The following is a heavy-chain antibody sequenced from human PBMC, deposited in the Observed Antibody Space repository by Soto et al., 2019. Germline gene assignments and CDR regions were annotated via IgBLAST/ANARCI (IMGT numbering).Heavy chain of an antibody. D-gene: IGHD3-22*01. CDR1: GYSFTSYW. V-gene: IGHV5-51*01. CDR3: ARQRDYYDSATGAFDI. CDR2: IYPGDSDT. Sequence: ESLTISVKGSGYSFTSYWIGWVRQMPGKGLEWMGIIYPGDSDTRYSPSFQGQVTISADKSISTAYLQWSSLKASDTAMYYCARQRDYYDSATGAFDIWGQGTMVTVSS. J-gene: IGHJ3*02.